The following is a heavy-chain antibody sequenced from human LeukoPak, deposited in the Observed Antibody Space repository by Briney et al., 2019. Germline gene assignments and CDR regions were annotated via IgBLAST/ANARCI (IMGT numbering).Heavy chain of an antibody. J-gene: IGHJ4*02. D-gene: IGHD6-19*01. CDR1: GFTFSTYG. CDR3: AKEMYSSGSGGFFFDY. Sequence: GRSLILSCAASGFTFSTYGMHWVRQAPGKGLEWVAVISYDGGNKYFADSVKGRFTISRDNSKNTLYLQINSLRSEDTAVFYCAKEMYSSGSGGFFFDYWGQGALVTVSS. CDR2: ISYDGGNK. V-gene: IGHV3-30*18.